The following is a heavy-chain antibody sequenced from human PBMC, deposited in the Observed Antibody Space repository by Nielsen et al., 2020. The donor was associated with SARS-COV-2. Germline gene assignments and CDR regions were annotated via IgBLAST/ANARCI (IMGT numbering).Heavy chain of an antibody. CDR2: ISYDGSNK. D-gene: IGHD3-3*01. J-gene: IGHJ5*02. CDR1: GFTFSSYG. CDR3: AKEYGVVSNWFDP. Sequence: GESLKISCAASGFTFSSYGMHWVRQAPGKGLEWVAVISYDGSNKYYADSVKGRFTISRDNSKNTLYLQMNSLRAEDTAVYYCAKEYGVVSNWFDPWGQGTLVTVSS. V-gene: IGHV3-30*18.